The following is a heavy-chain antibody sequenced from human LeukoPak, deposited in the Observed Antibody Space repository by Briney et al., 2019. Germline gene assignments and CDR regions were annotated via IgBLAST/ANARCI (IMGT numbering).Heavy chain of an antibody. D-gene: IGHD6-13*01. CDR3: ARVSPSGIAAAGNNY. Sequence: GASVKVSCKASGYTFPSYGISWVRQAPGQGLEWMGWISAYNGNTNYAQKLQGRVTMTTDTSTSTAYIELRSLRSDDTAVYYCARVSPSGIAAAGNNYWGQGTLVTVSS. CDR1: GYTFPSYG. V-gene: IGHV1-18*01. CDR2: ISAYNGNT. J-gene: IGHJ4*02.